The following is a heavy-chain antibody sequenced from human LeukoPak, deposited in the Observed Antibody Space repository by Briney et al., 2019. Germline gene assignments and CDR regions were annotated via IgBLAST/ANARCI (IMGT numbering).Heavy chain of an antibody. J-gene: IGHJ4*02. CDR2: ISVYDGKT. CDR1: GYDFSSYG. D-gene: IGHD4-23*01. CDR3: ARHMTTVVTSLDY. Sequence: GASVKVSCKASGYDFSSYGLSWVRHVPGQGLQWMGWISVYDGKTDYGPLQGRVTMTTDTFTGTAYMDLRNLRSEDTAIYYCARHMTTVVTSLDYWGQGTMVTVSS. V-gene: IGHV1-18*01.